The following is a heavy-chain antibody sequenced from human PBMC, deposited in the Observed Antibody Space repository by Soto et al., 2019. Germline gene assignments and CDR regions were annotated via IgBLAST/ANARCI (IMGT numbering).Heavy chain of an antibody. Sequence: SGGSLRLSCAASGFTFNIYAMTWVRQAPGKGLEWVSTTGATGRTTYYSDSVKGRFTVSRDNSKNTLDLQMSNLRAEDTAVYYCATVHNTSRSFDYWGQATLVTVSS. V-gene: IGHV3-23*01. CDR1: GFTFNIYA. J-gene: IGHJ4*02. CDR2: TGATGRTT. CDR3: ATVHNTSRSFDY. D-gene: IGHD1-20*01.